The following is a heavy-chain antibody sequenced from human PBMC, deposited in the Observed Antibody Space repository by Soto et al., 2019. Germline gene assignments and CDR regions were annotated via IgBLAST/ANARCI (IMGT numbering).Heavy chain of an antibody. J-gene: IGHJ4*02. Sequence: QISLKESGPTLVKPTQTLTMTCTFSGFSLSAGGVGVGWIRQPPGKALECLALIYWDVDKRYRPSLKSRLTITKDTSKSQVVLTRTNMDPMDTATYYCAHRGPKESVFDFWGQGTLATVSS. CDR1: GFSLSAGGVG. CDR3: AHRGPKESVFDF. V-gene: IGHV2-5*02. CDR2: IYWDVDK.